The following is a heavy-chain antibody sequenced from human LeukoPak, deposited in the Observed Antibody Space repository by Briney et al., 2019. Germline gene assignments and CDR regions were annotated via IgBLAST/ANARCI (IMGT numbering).Heavy chain of an antibody. CDR1: GYSISSGYY. D-gene: IGHD6-13*01. Sequence: SETLSLTCAVSGYSISSGYYWGWIRQPPGKGLEWIGSIYHSGSTYYNPSLKSRVTISVDTSKNQFSLKLSSVTAADTAVYYCAGARIAAAAEYFDYWGQGTLVTVSS. CDR3: AGARIAAAAEYFDY. V-gene: IGHV4-38-2*01. CDR2: IYHSGST. J-gene: IGHJ4*02.